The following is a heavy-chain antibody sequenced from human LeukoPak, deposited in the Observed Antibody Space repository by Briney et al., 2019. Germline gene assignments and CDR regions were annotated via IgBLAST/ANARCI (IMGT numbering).Heavy chain of an antibody. D-gene: IGHD3-10*01. CDR1: GYTFTSYD. J-gene: IGHJ3*02. CDR2: MNPNSGNT. Sequence: ASVKVSCKASGYTFTSYDINWVRQATGQGLEWMGWMNPNSGNTGYAQKFQGRVTVTTDESTSTAYMELSSLRSEDTAVYYCARDQEAYYYGSGSSLYIWGQGTMVTVSS. V-gene: IGHV1-8*03. CDR3: ARDQEAYYYGSGSSLYI.